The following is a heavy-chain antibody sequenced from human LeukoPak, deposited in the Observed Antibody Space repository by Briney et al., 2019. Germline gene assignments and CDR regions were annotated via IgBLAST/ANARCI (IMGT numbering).Heavy chain of an antibody. CDR1: GYTFTGYY. J-gene: IGHJ4*02. V-gene: IGHV1-2*04. CDR3: ARDRFQDYYDSSPDNY. Sequence: GASVKVSCKASGYTFTGYYMHWVRQAPGQGLEWMGWINPNSGGTNYAQKFQGWVTMTRDTSISTAYMELSRLRSDDTAVYYCARDRFQDYYDSSPDNYWGQGTLVTVSS. D-gene: IGHD3-22*01. CDR2: INPNSGGT.